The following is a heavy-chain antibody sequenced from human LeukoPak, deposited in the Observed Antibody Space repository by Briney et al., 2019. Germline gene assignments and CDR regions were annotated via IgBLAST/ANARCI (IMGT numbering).Heavy chain of an antibody. Sequence: EGSLRLSCAASGFTFSSSGMSWVRQAPGKGLEWVSTISGSGSSTYYADSVKGRFTISRDNSKNTLYLQMNSLRAEDTAIYYCAKRDSSNMAYFDPWGQGTLVTVSS. CDR3: AKRDSSNMAYFDP. D-gene: IGHD6-13*01. V-gene: IGHV3-23*01. CDR1: GFTFSSSG. CDR2: ISGSGSST. J-gene: IGHJ5*02.